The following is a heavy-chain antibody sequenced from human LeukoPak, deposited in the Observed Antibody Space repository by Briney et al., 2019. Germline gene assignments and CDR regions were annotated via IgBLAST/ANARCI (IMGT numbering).Heavy chain of an antibody. J-gene: IGHJ3*02. Sequence: GGSLRLSCAASGFTFINYWMSWVRQAPGKGLEWVANIKQDGSEIYYVDSVKGRFTFSRDNANNSLYLQMNSLRAEDTAVYYCARVRRDSRYSDFAIWGQGTMVTVSS. CDR3: ARVRRDSRYSDFAI. CDR2: IKQDGSEI. D-gene: IGHD2-2*02. CDR1: GFTFINYW. V-gene: IGHV3-7*01.